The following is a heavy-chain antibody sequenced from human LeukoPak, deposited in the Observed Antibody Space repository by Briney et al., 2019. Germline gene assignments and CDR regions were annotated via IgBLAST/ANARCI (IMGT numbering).Heavy chain of an antibody. CDR2: IWYDGSNK. D-gene: IGHD6-19*01. V-gene: IGHV3-33*01. CDR3: ARARGWFYYFDY. CDR1: GFTLSSYG. J-gene: IGHJ4*02. Sequence: GGSLRLSCAASGFTLSSYGMHWVRQAPGKGLEWVAVIWYDGSNKYYADSVKGRFTISRDNSKNTLYLQMNSLRAEDTAVYYCARARGWFYYFDYWGQGTLVTVSS.